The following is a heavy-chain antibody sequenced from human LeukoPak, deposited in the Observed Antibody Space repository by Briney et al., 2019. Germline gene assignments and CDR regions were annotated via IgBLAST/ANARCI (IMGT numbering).Heavy chain of an antibody. D-gene: IGHD3-22*01. CDR3: ARHRLHRLYYDSSGYYHDAFDI. Sequence: GASVKVSCKTSGYSENFYGITWVRQVAGQGLEWMGWISAYNGHTNYAQKFHDRVTMTTDTSTSTAYMELRSLRSDDTAVYYCARHRLHRLYYDSSGYYHDAFDIWGQGTMVTVSS. V-gene: IGHV1-18*01. CDR1: GYSENFYG. J-gene: IGHJ3*02. CDR2: ISAYNGHT.